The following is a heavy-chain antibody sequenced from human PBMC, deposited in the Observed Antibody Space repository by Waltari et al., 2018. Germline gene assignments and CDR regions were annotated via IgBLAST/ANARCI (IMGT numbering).Heavy chain of an antibody. CDR1: GFTFSSYA. J-gene: IGHJ4*02. Sequence: EVQLVESGGGLVQPGGSLRLSCAASGFTFSSYAMSWVRQAPGKGLEWVSAISGSGGSTYYADSVKGRFTISRDNSKNTLYLQMNSLRAEDTAVYYCAKAAVRVGRWLQPYYFDYWGQGTLVTVSS. V-gene: IGHV3-23*04. CDR2: ISGSGGST. D-gene: IGHD5-12*01. CDR3: AKAAVRVGRWLQPYYFDY.